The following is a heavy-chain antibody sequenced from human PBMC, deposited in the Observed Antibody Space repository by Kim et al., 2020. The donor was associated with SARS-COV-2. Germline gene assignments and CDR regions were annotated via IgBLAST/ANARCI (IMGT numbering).Heavy chain of an antibody. Sequence: GGSLRLSCAASGINFSYYYMSWIRQAPGKGLEWVSYISSSGTYTKYADSLKGRFTISRDNAENSLYLEMNSLRAEDTAVFYCVSVAVGASSWYYFDSWG. D-gene: IGHD6-13*01. V-gene: IGHV3-11*03. CDR1: GINFSYYY. CDR2: ISSSGTYT. J-gene: IGHJ4*01. CDR3: VSVAVGASSWYYFDS.